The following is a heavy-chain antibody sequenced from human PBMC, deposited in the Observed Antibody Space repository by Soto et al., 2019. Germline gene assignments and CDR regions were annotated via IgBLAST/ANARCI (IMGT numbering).Heavy chain of an antibody. J-gene: IGHJ6*01. CDR3: ARDLLGFGYTYGDV. CDR1: GGTFSNYA. CDR2: IIPIDATV. V-gene: IGHV1-69*12. D-gene: IGHD3-10*01. Sequence: QVQLVQSGAEVKKPGSSVKVSCKASGGTFSNYALISWVRQAPGQGLEWMGGIIPIDATVNYAQKFQGRITMTADESTTTAYMDLGSLRSEDTDVYYCARDLLGFGYTYGDVWGQGTTVTVSS.